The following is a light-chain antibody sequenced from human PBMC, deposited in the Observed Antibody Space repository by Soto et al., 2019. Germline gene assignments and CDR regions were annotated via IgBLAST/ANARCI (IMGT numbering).Light chain of an antibody. CDR1: QNIDNK. Sequence: EIVMTQSPATLSVSPGERATLSCRASQNIDNKLVWYQQKPGQVPRLLIYDASTRATGIPARFSGSGPGTEFTLTISSLQSEDFAFYYCQQFHYWWTFXQGTKVDIK. CDR3: QQFHYWWT. V-gene: IGKV3-15*01. CDR2: DAS. J-gene: IGKJ1*01.